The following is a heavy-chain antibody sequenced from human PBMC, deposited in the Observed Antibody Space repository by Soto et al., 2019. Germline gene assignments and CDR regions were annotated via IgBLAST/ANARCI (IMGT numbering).Heavy chain of an antibody. CDR1: GFTFSSYA. CDR2: ISYDGSNK. D-gene: IGHD3-10*01. J-gene: IGHJ6*02. Sequence: GGSLRLSCAASGFTFSSYAMHWVRQAPGKWLEWVAVISYDGSNKYYADSVKGRFTISRDNSKNTLYLQMNSLRAEDTAVYYCARDRRGGAWLVGGYYYYYGMDVWGQRTTVTVSS. V-gene: IGHV3-30-3*01. CDR3: ARDRRGGAWLVGGYYYYYGMDV.